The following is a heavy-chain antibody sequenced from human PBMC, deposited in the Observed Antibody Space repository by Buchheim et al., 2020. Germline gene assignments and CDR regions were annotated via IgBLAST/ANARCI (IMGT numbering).Heavy chain of an antibody. CDR2: MNPNSGNT. J-gene: IGHJ6*02. CDR3: ARGVVFRGSSSWYYNGMDV. V-gene: IGHV1-8*01. D-gene: IGHD6-13*01. CDR1: GYTFTSYD. Sequence: QVQLVQSGAEVKKPGSSVKVSCKASGYTFTSYDINWVRQATGQGLEWMGWMNPNSGNTGYAQKFQGRVTMTRTTSISKAYMELSSLRSEDTAVYYCARGVVFRGSSSWYYNGMDVWGQGTT.